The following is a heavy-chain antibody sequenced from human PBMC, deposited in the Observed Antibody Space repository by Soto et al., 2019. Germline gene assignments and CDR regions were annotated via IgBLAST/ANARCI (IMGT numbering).Heavy chain of an antibody. CDR2: IVPVFGGP. V-gene: IGHV1-69*13. J-gene: IGHJ4*02. D-gene: IGHD5-12*01. CDR1: GGSFSNLC. Sequence: ASVNVSCKASGGSFSNLCISWVRQAPGQGLEWMGGIVPVFGGPNYAQRFRGRLTITADESTSTGYMELISLRSDDTAVYYCAREGSGYNFWGQGTQVTVSS. CDR3: AREGSGYNF.